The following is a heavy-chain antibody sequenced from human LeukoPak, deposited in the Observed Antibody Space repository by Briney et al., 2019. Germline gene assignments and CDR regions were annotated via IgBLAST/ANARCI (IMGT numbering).Heavy chain of an antibody. CDR3: AKTLWGGFDY. D-gene: IGHD3-16*01. V-gene: IGHV3-23*01. CDR1: GFTFSNYA. CDR2: ISGSGGTT. J-gene: IGHJ4*02. Sequence: PGGSLRLSCAASGFTFSNYAMTWVRQAPGKGLECDSDISGSGGTTYYADSVKGRFTISRDNSKNTLYLQMNSLTAEDTAVYYCAKTLWGGFDYWGQGILVTVSS.